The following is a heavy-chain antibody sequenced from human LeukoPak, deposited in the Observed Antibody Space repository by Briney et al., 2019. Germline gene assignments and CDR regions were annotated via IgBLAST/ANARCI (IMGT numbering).Heavy chain of an antibody. D-gene: IGHD5-12*01. CDR2: ISGGGSAT. Sequence: PGGSLRLSCAASGFTFSNYGLRWVRQAPGKGVEWVSAISGGGSATYYADSVKGRFTISRDNSKNTLYLQMNSLRAEDTAVYYCARDSPYSGYDRGGSYGMDVWGQGTTVTVSS. V-gene: IGHV3-23*01. J-gene: IGHJ6*02. CDR3: ARDSPYSGYDRGGSYGMDV. CDR1: GFTFSNYG.